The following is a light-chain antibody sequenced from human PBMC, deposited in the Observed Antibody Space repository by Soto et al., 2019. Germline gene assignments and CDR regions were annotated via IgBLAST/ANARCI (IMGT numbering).Light chain of an antibody. Sequence: SYELTQPPSVSVAPGQTARITCGGNTIGSKIVHWYQQKQGQAPVVVVYDDRDRPSGIPERFSGSNSGNTATLTISSVEAGDDADYYWQLGDSSSDHVVFGGGTHLTVL. J-gene: IGLJ2*01. CDR1: TIGSKI. V-gene: IGLV3-21*02. CDR2: DDR. CDR3: QLGDSSSDHVV.